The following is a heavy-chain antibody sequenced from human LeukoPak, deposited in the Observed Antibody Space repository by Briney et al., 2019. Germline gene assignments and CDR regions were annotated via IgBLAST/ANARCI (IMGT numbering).Heavy chain of an antibody. CDR3: ANQETARSHYYYMDV. Sequence: GGSLRLSCAASGFTFSSYAMSWVRQAPGKGLEWVSAISGSGGSTYYADSVKGRFTISRDNSKNTLYLQMNSLRAEDTAVYYCANQETARSHYYYMDVWGKGTTVTVSS. CDR2: ISGSGGST. D-gene: IGHD6-6*01. J-gene: IGHJ6*03. CDR1: GFTFSSYA. V-gene: IGHV3-23*01.